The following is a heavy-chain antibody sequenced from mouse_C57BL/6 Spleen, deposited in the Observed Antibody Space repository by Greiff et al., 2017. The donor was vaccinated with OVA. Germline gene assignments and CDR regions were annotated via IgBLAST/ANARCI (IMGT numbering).Heavy chain of an antibody. D-gene: IGHD2-5*01. CDR1: GYTFTSYT. J-gene: IGHJ2*01. Sequence: VQLVESGAELARPGASVKMSCKASGYTFTSYTMHWVKQRPGQGLEWIGYINPSSGYTKYNQKFKDKATLTADKSSSTAYMQLSSLTSEDSAVYYCAREDSNPFDYWGQGTTLTVSS. CDR3: AREDSNPFDY. CDR2: INPSSGYT. V-gene: IGHV1-4*01.